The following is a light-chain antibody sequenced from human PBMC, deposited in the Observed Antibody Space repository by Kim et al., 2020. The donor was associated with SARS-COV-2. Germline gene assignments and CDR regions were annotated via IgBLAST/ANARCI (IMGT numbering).Light chain of an antibody. CDR2: GKN. CDR1: SLRSYY. Sequence: SSELTQDPAVSVALGQTVRITCQGDSLRSYYATWYQQKPGQAPILVIYGKNNRPSGIPDRFSGSSSGNTASLTITGTQAGDEADYYCNSRHSNHNVVFGG. V-gene: IGLV3-19*01. CDR3: NSRHSNHNVV. J-gene: IGLJ2*01.